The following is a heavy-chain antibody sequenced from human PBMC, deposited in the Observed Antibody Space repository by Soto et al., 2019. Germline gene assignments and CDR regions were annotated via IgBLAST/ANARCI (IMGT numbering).Heavy chain of an antibody. CDR3: GRDPNGDYIGAFDF. Sequence: GGSLRLSCAVSGVTFSRYAMTWVRQAPGKGLEWVSAIRGNGVTTFYADSVKGRFTVSRDNSRNTLFLQMNNLRAEDTAVYSCGRDPNGDYIGAFDFWGQGTMVTVSS. D-gene: IGHD4-17*01. J-gene: IGHJ3*01. CDR2: IRGNGVTT. CDR1: GVTFSRYA. V-gene: IGHV3-23*01.